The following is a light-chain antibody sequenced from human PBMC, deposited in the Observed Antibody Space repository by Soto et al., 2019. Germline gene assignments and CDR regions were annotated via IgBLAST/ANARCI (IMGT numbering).Light chain of an antibody. Sequence: QSVLTQPASVSGSPGQSITISCTGTSSDVGGYNYVSWYQQHPGKAPKLMIYDVSDRPSGVSDRFSGSKSGNTASLTISGLEAEDDADYYCSSSTSSSSVVFGGGTKLTVL. J-gene: IGLJ2*01. V-gene: IGLV2-14*03. CDR2: DVS. CDR1: SSDVGGYNY. CDR3: SSSTSSSSVV.